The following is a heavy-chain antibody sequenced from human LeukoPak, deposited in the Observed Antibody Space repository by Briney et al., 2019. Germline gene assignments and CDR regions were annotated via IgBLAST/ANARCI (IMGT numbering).Heavy chain of an antibody. J-gene: IGHJ4*02. V-gene: IGHV3-48*01. CDR2: ISSGSSAI. D-gene: IGHD3-22*01. CDR3: AKVPGYYDSSGSDY. CDR1: GFTFSGYS. Sequence: PGGSLRLSCAASGFTFSGYSMNWVRQAPGKGLEWVSYISSGSSAIYYADSVKGRFTISRDNSKNTLYLQMNNLRAEDTAVYYCAKVPGYYDSSGSDYWGQGTQVTVSS.